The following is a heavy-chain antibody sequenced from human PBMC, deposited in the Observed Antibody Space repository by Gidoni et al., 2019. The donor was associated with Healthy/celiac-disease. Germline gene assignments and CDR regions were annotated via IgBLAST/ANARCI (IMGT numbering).Heavy chain of an antibody. CDR2: ISSSRSYI. Sequence: EVQLVESGGGLVKPGGSLRLSCAASGFTFSSYSMNWVRQAPGKGLEWVSSISSSRSYIYYADSVKGRFTISRDNAKNSLYLQMNSLRAEDTAVYYCARRADVVVEPMDVWGQGTTVTVSS. D-gene: IGHD2-2*01. J-gene: IGHJ6*02. CDR3: ARRADVVVEPMDV. CDR1: GFTFSSYS. V-gene: IGHV3-21*01.